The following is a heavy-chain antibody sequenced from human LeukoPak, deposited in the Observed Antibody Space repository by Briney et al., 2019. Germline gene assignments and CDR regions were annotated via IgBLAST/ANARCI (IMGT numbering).Heavy chain of an antibody. CDR3: AREYGLTIFGVINYFDR. V-gene: IGHV3-7*01. CDR2: IKQDGREK. CDR1: GFTFSSYW. Sequence: QPGGSLRLSCAASGFTFSSYWMSWVRQAPGKGLEWVANIKQDGREKYYVDSVKGRFTISRDSAKNSLYLQMNSLRAEDTAVYYCAREYGLTIFGVINYFDRWGQGTLVTVSS. D-gene: IGHD3-3*01. J-gene: IGHJ4*02.